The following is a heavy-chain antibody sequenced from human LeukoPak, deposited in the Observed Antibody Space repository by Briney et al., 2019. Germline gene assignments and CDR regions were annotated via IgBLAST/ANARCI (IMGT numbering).Heavy chain of an antibody. CDR1: GYTFTGYY. Sequence: ASVKVSCKASGYTFTGYYMHWVRQAPGQGLEWMGRINPNSGGTNYAQKFQGRVTTTRDTSISTAYMELSRLRSDDTAVYYCARGARIVVVAATLIYWGQGTLVTVSS. CDR2: INPNSGGT. CDR3: ARGARIVVVAATLIY. V-gene: IGHV1-2*06. J-gene: IGHJ4*02. D-gene: IGHD2-15*01.